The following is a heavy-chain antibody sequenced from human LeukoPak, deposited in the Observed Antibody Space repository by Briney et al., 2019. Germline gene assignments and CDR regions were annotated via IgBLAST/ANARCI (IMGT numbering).Heavy chain of an antibody. CDR3: ARGLYDSSRFFDY. Sequence: SETLSLTCTVSGGSISSSNYYWSWIRQPPGKGLEWIGEINHSGSTNYNPSLKSRVTISVDTSKNQFSLKLSSVTAADTAVYYCARGLYDSSRFFDYWGQGTLVTVSS. V-gene: IGHV4-39*07. CDR1: GGSISSSNYY. D-gene: IGHD3-22*01. CDR2: INHSGST. J-gene: IGHJ4*02.